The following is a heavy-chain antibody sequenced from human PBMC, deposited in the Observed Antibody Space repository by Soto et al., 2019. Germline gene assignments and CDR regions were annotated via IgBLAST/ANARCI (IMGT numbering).Heavy chain of an antibody. V-gene: IGHV4-30-2*01. D-gene: IGHD5-12*01. CDR2: IYHSGST. J-gene: IGHJ4*02. Sequence: SETLSLTCAFSGGSLSGGCYSWSWIRQPPGKGLEWIGYIYHSGSTYYNPSLKSRVTISVDRSKNQFSLKLSSVTAADTDVYYCAAGGGLPRYYWGQGTLVTVSS. CDR1: GGSLSGGCYS. CDR3: AAGGGLPRYY.